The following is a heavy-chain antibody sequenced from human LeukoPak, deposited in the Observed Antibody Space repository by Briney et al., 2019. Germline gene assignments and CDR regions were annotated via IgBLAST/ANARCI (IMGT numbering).Heavy chain of an antibody. V-gene: IGHV4-34*01. CDR1: GGSFSGYY. Sequence: SETLSLTCAVYGGSFSGYYWSWIRHPPGKGLEWIGEINHSGSTNYNPSLKSRVTISVDTSKNQFSLKLSSVTAADTAVYYCARRRFSYSSSSDFDYWGQGTLVTVSS. CDR3: ARRRFSYSSSSDFDY. D-gene: IGHD6-6*01. CDR2: INHSGST. J-gene: IGHJ4*02.